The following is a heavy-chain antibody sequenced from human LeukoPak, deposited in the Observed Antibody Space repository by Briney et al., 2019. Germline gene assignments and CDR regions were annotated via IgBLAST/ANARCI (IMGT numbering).Heavy chain of an antibody. Sequence: LSGGSLRLSCAASGFTFDNYAIHWVRQAPGKGREWVSLISADGGSTYYADSVKGRFTISRDNSKNSLYLQMNSLRTEDSALYFCAKPPRFYDFWSAYLNWGQGTLVTVSS. V-gene: IGHV3-43*02. CDR1: GFTFDNYA. J-gene: IGHJ4*02. CDR2: ISADGGST. D-gene: IGHD3-3*01. CDR3: AKPPRFYDFWSAYLN.